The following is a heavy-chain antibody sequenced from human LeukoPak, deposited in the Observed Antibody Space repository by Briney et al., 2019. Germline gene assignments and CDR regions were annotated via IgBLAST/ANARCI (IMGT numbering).Heavy chain of an antibody. CDR2: INHSGST. J-gene: IGHJ5*02. Sequence: SETLSLTCAVYGVSFSGYHWSWIRQPPGKGLEWIGEINHSGSTNYNPSLKSRVTISVDTSKNQFSLKLSSVTAADTAVYYCARGKGTEIYRYSSSWFPHSWFDPWGQGTLVTVSS. D-gene: IGHD6-13*01. CDR3: ARGKGTEIYRYSSSWFPHSWFDP. CDR1: GVSFSGYH. V-gene: IGHV4-34*01.